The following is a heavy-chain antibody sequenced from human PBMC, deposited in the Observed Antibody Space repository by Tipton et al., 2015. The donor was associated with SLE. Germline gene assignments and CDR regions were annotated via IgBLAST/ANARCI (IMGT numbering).Heavy chain of an antibody. J-gene: IGHJ4*02. V-gene: IGHV4-39*07. CDR2: VSSGGST. Sequence: TLSLTCTVSNGSISSDNYYWSWIRQPPGKGLEWIGSVSSGGSTYYNPSLKSRVTISIDRSKNQFSLKLSSVTAADTAVYYCARDSGYSSGLDYWGQGTLVTVSS. CDR3: ARDSGYSSGLDY. CDR1: NGSISSDNYY. D-gene: IGHD5-18*01.